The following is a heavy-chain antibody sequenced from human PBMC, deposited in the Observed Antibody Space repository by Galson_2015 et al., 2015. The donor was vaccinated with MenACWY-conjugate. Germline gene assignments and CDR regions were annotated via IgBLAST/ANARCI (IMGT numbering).Heavy chain of an antibody. CDR3: ARDQADGSGSYSYYYYYGMDV. CDR2: INWNGGST. Sequence: SLRLSCAASGFTFDDYGMSWVRHAPGKGLEWVSGINWNGGSTGYADSVKGRFTISRDNAKNSLYLQMNSLRAEDTALYYCARDQADGSGSYSYYYYYGMDVWGQGTTVTVSS. D-gene: IGHD3-10*01. V-gene: IGHV3-20*04. J-gene: IGHJ6*02. CDR1: GFTFDDYG.